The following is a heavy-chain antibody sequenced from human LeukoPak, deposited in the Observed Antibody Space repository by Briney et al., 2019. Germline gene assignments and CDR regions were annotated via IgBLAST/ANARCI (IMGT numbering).Heavy chain of an antibody. J-gene: IGHJ4*02. V-gene: IGHV1-3*03. Sequence: HGASVKVSCKASGYTFTNYAINWVRQAPGQRLEWMGWINAGNGNTKYSQEFQGRVTITRDTSASTAYMELSSLRSEDMAVYYCARDYGYYDSSGYSYYFDYWGQGTLVTVSS. CDR3: ARDYGYYDSSGYSYYFDY. CDR2: INAGNGNT. CDR1: GYTFTNYA. D-gene: IGHD3-22*01.